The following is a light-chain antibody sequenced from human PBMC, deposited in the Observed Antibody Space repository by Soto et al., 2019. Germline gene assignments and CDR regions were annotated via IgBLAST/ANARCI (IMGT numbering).Light chain of an antibody. Sequence: QSALTQPPSASGSPGQSVTISFTGTSSDVGGYDYVSWHQQHPGKAPKLMIDEVTKRPSGVPDRFSGAKSGNTASLTVSWLQAEDEADYYCSSYAGSNNFVFGTGSKVTVL. J-gene: IGLJ1*01. CDR1: SSDVGGYDY. CDR2: EVT. CDR3: SSYAGSNNFV. V-gene: IGLV2-8*01.